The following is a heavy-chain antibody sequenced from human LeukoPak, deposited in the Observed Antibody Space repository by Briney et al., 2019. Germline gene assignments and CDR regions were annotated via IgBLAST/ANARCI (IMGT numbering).Heavy chain of an antibody. CDR3: ARDSNPATVTTRPYYYYMDV. V-gene: IGHV3-30*02. CDR2: IRYDGSNK. J-gene: IGHJ6*03. D-gene: IGHD4-17*01. CDR1: GFTFSSYG. Sequence: PGGSLRLSCAASGFTFSSYGMHWVRQAPGKGLEWVAFIRYDGSNKYYADSVKGRFTISRDNSKNTLYLQMNSLRAEDTAVYYCARDSNPATVTTRPYYYYMDVWGKGTTVTVSS.